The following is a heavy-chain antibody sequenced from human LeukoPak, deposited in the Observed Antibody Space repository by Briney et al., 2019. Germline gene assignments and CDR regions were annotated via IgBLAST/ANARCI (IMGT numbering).Heavy chain of an antibody. Sequence: GGSLRLSCAASGFSFSNYDMNWVRQAPGKGLEWVSYISSSSNIYYADSVKGRFAISRDNARNSLYLQMNSLRAEDTAVYYCAREKGPGKYYFDYWGQGTLVTVSS. CDR2: ISSSSNI. D-gene: IGHD3-10*01. CDR1: GFSFSNYD. CDR3: AREKGPGKYYFDY. V-gene: IGHV3-69-1*01. J-gene: IGHJ4*02.